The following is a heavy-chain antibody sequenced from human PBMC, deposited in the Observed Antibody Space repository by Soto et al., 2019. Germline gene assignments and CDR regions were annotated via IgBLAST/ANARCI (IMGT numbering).Heavy chain of an antibody. Sequence: PGGSLRLSCAASGFTFSSYGMHWVRQAPGKGLEWVAVIWYDGSNKYYADSVKGRFTISRDNSKNTLYLQMNSLRAEDTAVYYCARALSYSYYDILTGSYYGMDVWGQGTTVTVSS. CDR3: ARALSYSYYDILTGSYYGMDV. CDR1: GFTFSSYG. CDR2: IWYDGSNK. D-gene: IGHD3-9*01. V-gene: IGHV3-33*01. J-gene: IGHJ6*02.